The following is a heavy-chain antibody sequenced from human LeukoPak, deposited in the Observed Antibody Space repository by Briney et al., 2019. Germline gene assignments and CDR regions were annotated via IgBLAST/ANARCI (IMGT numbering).Heavy chain of an antibody. J-gene: IGHJ4*02. V-gene: IGHV1-18*01. CDR1: GYTFTSYG. D-gene: IGHD3-22*01. Sequence: VASEKVSCKASGYTFTSYGISWVRQAPGQGLEWMGWISAYNGNTNYAQKLQGRVTMTTDTSTSTAYMELRSLRSDDTAVYYCARGGAYYYDSSGYYREFDYWGQGTLVTVSS. CDR2: ISAYNGNT. CDR3: ARGGAYYYDSSGYYREFDY.